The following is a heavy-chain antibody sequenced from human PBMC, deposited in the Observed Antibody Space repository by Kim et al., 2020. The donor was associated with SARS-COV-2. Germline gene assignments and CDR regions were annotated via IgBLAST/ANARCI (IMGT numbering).Heavy chain of an antibody. V-gene: IGHV4-34*01. CDR1: GGSFSGYY. CDR3: ARDRGYYGMDV. CDR2: INHSGST. Sequence: SETLSLTCAVYGGSFSGYYWSWIRQPPGKGLEWIGEINHSGSTNYNPSLKSRVTISVDTSKNQFSLKLSSVTAADTAVYYCARDRGYYGMDVWGQGTTVT. J-gene: IGHJ6*02.